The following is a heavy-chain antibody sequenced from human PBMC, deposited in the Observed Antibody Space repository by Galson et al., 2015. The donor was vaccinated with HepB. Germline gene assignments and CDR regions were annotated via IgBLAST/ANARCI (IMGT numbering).Heavy chain of an antibody. CDR3: ARMGGGYMASINI. D-gene: IGHD5-12*01. CDR2: IYAGGSS. J-gene: IGHJ3*02. CDR1: GFNVNINF. V-gene: IGHV3-53*01. Sequence: SLRLSCAAPGFNVNINFISWVRQAPGKGLEWISVIYAGGSSDYSDSVKGRFTISRDDSINTVFLEMNSLRADDTAVNYCARMGGGYMASINIWGQGTLVTVSS.